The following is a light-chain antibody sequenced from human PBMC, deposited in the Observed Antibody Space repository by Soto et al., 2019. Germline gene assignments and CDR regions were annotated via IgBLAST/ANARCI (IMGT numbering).Light chain of an antibody. CDR1: QTISSW. V-gene: IGKV1-5*03. CDR2: KAS. CDR3: QQYNSYS. Sequence: DIQMTQSPSTLSGSVGDRVTITCRASQTISSWLAWYQQKPGRAPKLLIYKASTLKSGVPSGFSGSGSGTEFTLTISSLQPDDFATYYCQQYNSYSFGQGTKVDIK. J-gene: IGKJ1*01.